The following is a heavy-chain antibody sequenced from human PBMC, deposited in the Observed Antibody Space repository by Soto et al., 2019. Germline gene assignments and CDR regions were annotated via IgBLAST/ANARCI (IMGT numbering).Heavy chain of an antibody. V-gene: IGHV4-34*01. D-gene: IGHD6-13*01. CDR2: INHSGST. CDR3: ARLAIDKQQIDY. J-gene: IGHJ4*02. Sequence: PSETLSLTCAVYGGSFSGYYWSWIRQPPGKGLEWIGEINHSGSTNYNPSLKSRVTISVDTSKNQFSLKLSSVTAADTAVYYCARLAIDKQQIDYWGQGTLVTVSS. CDR1: GGSFSGYY.